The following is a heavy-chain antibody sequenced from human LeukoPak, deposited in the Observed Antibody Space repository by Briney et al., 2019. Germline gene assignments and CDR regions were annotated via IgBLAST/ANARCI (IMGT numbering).Heavy chain of an antibody. CDR1: GYSISSGYY. Sequence: SETLSLTCTVSGYSISSGYYWGWIRQPPGKGLEWIGSIYHSGSTYYNPSLKSRVTISVDTSKNQFSLKLRSVTAADTAVYYCARTTEGGYTYDYFYYYYMDVWGKGATVTISS. CDR2: IYHSGST. D-gene: IGHD5-18*01. CDR3: ARTTEGGYTYDYFYYYYMDV. V-gene: IGHV4-38-2*02. J-gene: IGHJ6*03.